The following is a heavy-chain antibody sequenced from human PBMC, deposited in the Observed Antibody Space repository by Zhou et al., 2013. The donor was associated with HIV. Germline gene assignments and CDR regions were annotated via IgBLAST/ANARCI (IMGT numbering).Heavy chain of an antibody. CDR2: IIPILGIA. CDR3: ARGLEMVQGVTDY. J-gene: IGHJ4*02. Sequence: QVQLVQSGAEVKKPGSSVKVSCKASGGTFSSYAISWVRQAPGQGLEWMGRIIPILGIANYAQKFQGRVTITADKSTSTAYMELSSLRSEDTAVYYCARGLEMVQGVTDYWGQGTLVTVSS. V-gene: IGHV1-69*04. D-gene: IGHD3-10*01. CDR1: GGTFSSYA.